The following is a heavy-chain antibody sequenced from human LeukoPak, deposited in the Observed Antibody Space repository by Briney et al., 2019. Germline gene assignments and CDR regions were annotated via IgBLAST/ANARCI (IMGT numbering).Heavy chain of an antibody. V-gene: IGHV4-4*07. Sequence: SETLSLTCTVSGGSISSYYWSWIRQPAGKGLEWIGRIYHSGSTNYNPSLKSRVTISVDTSKNQFSLKLSSVTAADTAVNYCARDQPDYYDSSGYNWCDPGGRGTLVTVSS. CDR2: IYHSGST. CDR1: GGSISSYY. J-gene: IGHJ5*02. CDR3: ARDQPDYYDSSGYNWCDP. D-gene: IGHD3-22*01.